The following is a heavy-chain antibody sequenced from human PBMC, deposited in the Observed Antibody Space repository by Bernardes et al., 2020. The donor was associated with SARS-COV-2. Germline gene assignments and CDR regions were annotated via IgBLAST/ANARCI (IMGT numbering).Heavy chain of an antibody. CDR3: ARVRYYDSSGYYYGYYFDY. CDR2: IYNSGNT. D-gene: IGHD3-22*01. Sequence: SATLSLTCTVSGGSISSYQWSWIRQPPGKGLECIGYIYNSGNTNYNPSLKSRVTISEDTSKNQFSLKLSSVTAADTAVYYCARVRYYDSSGYYYGYYFDYWGQGTRVTVAS. V-gene: IGHV4-59*01. CDR1: GGSISSYQ. J-gene: IGHJ4*02.